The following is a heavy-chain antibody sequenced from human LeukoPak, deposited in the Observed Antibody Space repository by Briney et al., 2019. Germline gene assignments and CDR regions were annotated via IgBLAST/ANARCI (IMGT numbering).Heavy chain of an antibody. Sequence: SETLSLTCTVSGGSISSYYWSWIRQPPGKGLEWIGYIYYSGSTNYNPSLKSRVTISVDTSKNQFSLKLSSVTAADTAVYYCARDPSYGSGSPYFDYRGQGTLVTVSS. D-gene: IGHD3-10*01. V-gene: IGHV4-59*01. CDR2: IYYSGST. J-gene: IGHJ4*02. CDR3: ARDPSYGSGSPYFDY. CDR1: GGSISSYY.